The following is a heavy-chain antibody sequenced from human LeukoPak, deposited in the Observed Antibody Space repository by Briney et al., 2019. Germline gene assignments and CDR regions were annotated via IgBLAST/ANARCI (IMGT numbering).Heavy chain of an antibody. Sequence: GGSLRLSCAASGFTFSSYSMNWVRQAPGKRLEWVSSISSSSSYIYYADSVKGRFTISRDNAKNSLYLQMNSLRAEDTAVYYCARAPLRFLEWLPLSYYYYGMDVWGQGTTVTVSS. V-gene: IGHV3-21*01. CDR2: ISSSSSYI. CDR1: GFTFSSYS. D-gene: IGHD3-3*01. CDR3: ARAPLRFLEWLPLSYYYYGMDV. J-gene: IGHJ6*02.